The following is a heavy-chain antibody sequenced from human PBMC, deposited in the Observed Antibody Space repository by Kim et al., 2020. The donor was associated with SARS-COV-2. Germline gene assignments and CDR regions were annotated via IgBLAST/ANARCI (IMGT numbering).Heavy chain of an antibody. CDR3: AGGGYYGSGSYFPFDY. CDR1: GDSISSYY. D-gene: IGHD3-10*01. Sequence: SETLSLTCTVSGDSISSYYWSWIRQPPGKGLEWIGYIYYSGSTNYNPSLKSRVTISVDTSKNQFSLKLNSVTAADTAMYYCAGGGYYGSGSYFPFDYWGQGTLVTVSS. CDR2: IYYSGST. J-gene: IGHJ4*02. V-gene: IGHV4-59*01.